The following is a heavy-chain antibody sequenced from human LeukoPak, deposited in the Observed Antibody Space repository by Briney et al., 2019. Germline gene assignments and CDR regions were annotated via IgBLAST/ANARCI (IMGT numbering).Heavy chain of an antibody. CDR3: ARGYYFDSSGYYHFDY. CDR1: GYIFTSYY. CDR2: INSSGGST. Sequence: ASVKVSCKASGYIFTSYYMHWVRQAPEQGLEWMGIINSSGGSTSYAQKFQGRVTMTRDTSTSTVYMELSSLRSEDTAVYYCARGYYFDSSGYYHFDYWGQGTQVTVSP. D-gene: IGHD3-22*01. V-gene: IGHV1-46*01. J-gene: IGHJ4*02.